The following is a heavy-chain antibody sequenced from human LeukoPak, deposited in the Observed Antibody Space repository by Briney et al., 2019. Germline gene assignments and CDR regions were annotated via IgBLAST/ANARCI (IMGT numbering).Heavy chain of an antibody. D-gene: IGHD3-10*02. CDR2: AGWAGGTT. CDR1: GFNFDRYT. Sequence: GGSLRLSCATSGFNFDRYTIHWVRQAPGKGLEWVSLAGWAGGTTFYSDSVRGRFTISRDSGRKSVYLQMNSLTTDDAAFYFCAKELDTMFFDYWGQGALVTVSS. J-gene: IGHJ4*02. V-gene: IGHV3-43*01. CDR3: AKELDTMFFDY.